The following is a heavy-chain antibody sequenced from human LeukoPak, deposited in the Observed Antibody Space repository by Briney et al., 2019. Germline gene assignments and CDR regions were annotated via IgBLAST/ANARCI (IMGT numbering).Heavy chain of an antibody. D-gene: IGHD3-16*01. CDR2: IFYGGST. Sequence: PSETLSLTCTVSGGSISTSTYYWGWVRQPPGKGLEWIGKIFYGGSTYYNPSLTSRVTISVDTSKNQFSLNLSSVTAADTAVYSCARLGRRGYYFDYWGQGTLVTVSS. CDR1: GGSISTSTYY. J-gene: IGHJ4*02. CDR3: ARLGRRGYYFDY. V-gene: IGHV4-39*01.